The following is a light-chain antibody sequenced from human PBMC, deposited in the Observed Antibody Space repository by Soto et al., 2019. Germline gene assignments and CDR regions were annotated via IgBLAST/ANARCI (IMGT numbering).Light chain of an antibody. J-gene: IGKJ4*01. CDR1: QSVSSY. CDR3: QQRSNWALT. Sequence: EIVLTQSPAALSLSPGDRATLSCRASQSVSSYLAWYQQKPGQAPRLLIYDASNRATGIPARFSGSGSGTDSTLTISGLEPEDFAVYYCQQRSNWALTFGGGTKVEIK. CDR2: DAS. V-gene: IGKV3-11*01.